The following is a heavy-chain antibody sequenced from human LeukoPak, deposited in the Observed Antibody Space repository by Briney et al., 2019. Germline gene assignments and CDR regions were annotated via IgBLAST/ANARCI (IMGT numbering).Heavy chain of an antibody. J-gene: IGHJ4*02. CDR2: IYYSGST. D-gene: IGHD5-18*01. CDR3: AALDTAMGYFDY. V-gene: IGHV4-31*03. CDR1: GGSISSGGYY. Sequence: PSQTLSLTCTVSGGSISSGGYYWSWIRQHPGKGLEWIGYIYYSGSTYYNPSLKSRVTISVDTSKNQFSLKLSSVTAADRAVYYCAALDTAMGYFDYWGQGTLVTVSS.